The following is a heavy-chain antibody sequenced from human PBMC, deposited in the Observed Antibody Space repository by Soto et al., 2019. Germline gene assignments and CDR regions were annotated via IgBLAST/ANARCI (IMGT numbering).Heavy chain of an antibody. CDR3: ARALITMVRGVNWFDP. CDR2: IYYSGST. CDR1: GGSISRGGFY. V-gene: IGHV4-31*03. J-gene: IGHJ5*02. D-gene: IGHD3-10*01. Sequence: SSGTLSLPCTVSGGSISRGGFYWGRIRQHPRKGLEWIGYIYYSGSTYYNPSLKSRVTISVDTSKNQFSLKLSSVTAADTAVYYCARALITMVRGVNWFDPWGQGTLVTVSS.